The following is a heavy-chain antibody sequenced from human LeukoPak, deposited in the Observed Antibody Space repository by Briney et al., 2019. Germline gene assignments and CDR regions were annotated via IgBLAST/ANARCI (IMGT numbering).Heavy chain of an antibody. D-gene: IGHD6-13*01. V-gene: IGHV3-23*01. J-gene: IGHJ4*02. CDR1: GFTFSSYA. CDR2: ISGSGGST. Sequence: GGSLRLSCAASGFTFSSYAMSWVRQAPGKGLEWVSAISGSGGSTYYADSVKGRFTISRDNAKNSLYLQMNSLRDEDTAVYYCAREGSYSSSWYLDYWGQGTLVTVSS. CDR3: AREGSYSSSWYLDY.